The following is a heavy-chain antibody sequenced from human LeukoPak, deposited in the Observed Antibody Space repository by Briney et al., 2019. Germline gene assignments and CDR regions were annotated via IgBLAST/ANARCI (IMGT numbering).Heavy chain of an antibody. D-gene: IGHD1-14*01. CDR1: GGTFSSYA. CDR3: ARDLTKYWYFDL. CDR2: IIPIFGTA. J-gene: IGHJ2*01. Sequence: SVKVSCKASGGTFSSYAISWVRQAPGQGLEWMGRIIPIFGTANYAQKFQGRVTITTDESTSTAYMELSSLRSEDTAVYYRARDLTKYWYFDLWGRGTLVTVFS. V-gene: IGHV1-69*05.